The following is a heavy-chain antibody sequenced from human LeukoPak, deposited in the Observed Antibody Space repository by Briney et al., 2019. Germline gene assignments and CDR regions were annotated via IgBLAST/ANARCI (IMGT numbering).Heavy chain of an antibody. CDR3: ASGSSGYYYEDAFDI. CDR2: IYYSGST. J-gene: IGHJ3*02. D-gene: IGHD3-22*01. CDR1: GGSISSYY. Sequence: MASETLSLTCTASGGSISSYYWSWIRQPPGKGLEWIGYIYYSGSTNYNPSLKSRVTISVDTSKNQFSLKLSSVTAADTAVYYCASGSSGYYYEDAFDIWGQGTMVTVSS. V-gene: IGHV4-59*01.